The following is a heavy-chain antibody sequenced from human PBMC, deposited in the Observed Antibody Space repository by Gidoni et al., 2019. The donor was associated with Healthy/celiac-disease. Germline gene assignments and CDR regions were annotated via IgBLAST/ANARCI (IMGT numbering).Heavy chain of an antibody. D-gene: IGHD2-2*01. Sequence: QVQLVQSGAEVKKPGASVKVSCKASGYTFTGYSMHWVRQAPGQGLEWMGWINPNSGGTNYAQKFQGRVTMTRDTSISTAYMELSRLRSDDTAVYYCARVLGSRYCSSTSCPSVYWGQGTLVTVSS. CDR2: INPNSGGT. CDR1: GYTFTGYS. J-gene: IGHJ4*02. CDR3: ARVLGSRYCSSTSCPSVY. V-gene: IGHV1-2*02.